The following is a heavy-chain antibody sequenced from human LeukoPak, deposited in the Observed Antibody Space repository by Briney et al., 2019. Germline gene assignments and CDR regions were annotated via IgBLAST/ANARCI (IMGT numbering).Heavy chain of an antibody. CDR2: IYYTGST. V-gene: IGHV4-59*12. D-gene: IGHD3-16*01. CDR3: ARDRGGTLDY. J-gene: IGHJ4*02. Sequence: SETLSLTCTVSGGSINNYWWSWIRQPPGKGLEWIGYIYYTGSTNYNPSLKSRVTISVDTSKNQFSLKLSSVTAADTAVYYCARDRGGTLDYWGQGTLVTVSS. CDR1: GGSINNYW.